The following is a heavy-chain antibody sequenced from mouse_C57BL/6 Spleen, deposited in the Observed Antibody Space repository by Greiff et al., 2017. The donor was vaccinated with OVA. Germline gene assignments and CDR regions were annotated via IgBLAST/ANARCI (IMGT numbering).Heavy chain of an antibody. J-gene: IGHJ2*01. CDR2: IDPSDSYT. CDR1: GYTFTSYW. CDR3: ARGEGGAGYFDY. Sequence: VQLQESGAELVMPGASVKLSCKASGYTFTSYWMHWVKQRPGQGLEWIGEIDPSDSYTNYNQKFKGKSTLTVDKSSSTAYMQLSSLTSEDSAVDYCARGEGGAGYFDYWGQGTTLTVSS. V-gene: IGHV1-69*01.